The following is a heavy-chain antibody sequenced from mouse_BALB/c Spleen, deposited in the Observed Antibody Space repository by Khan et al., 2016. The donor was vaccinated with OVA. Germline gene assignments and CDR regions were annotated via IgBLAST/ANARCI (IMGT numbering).Heavy chain of an antibody. Sequence: QIQLVQSGPELKKPGETVKISCKASGYTFTNYVMNWVKQSPGKGLKWMGWINTYTGEPTYADDFMGRFAFSLETSVSTAYLQINSLKYADTATCFCTRFHGGYWGQGTTLTVSS. CDR1: GYTFTNYV. CDR2: INTYTGEP. CDR3: TRFHGGY. V-gene: IGHV9-3-1*01. J-gene: IGHJ2*01.